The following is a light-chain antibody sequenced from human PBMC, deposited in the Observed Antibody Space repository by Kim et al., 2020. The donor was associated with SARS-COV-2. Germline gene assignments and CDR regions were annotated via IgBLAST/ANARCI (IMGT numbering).Light chain of an antibody. Sequence: SVPPGERVTLSCRASQTINRDLAWYQRKPGQAPRLLIYGASTRATGFPARFSGSGSGTEFTLTISSLQSEDFAIYYCQQYNHWPYTFGQGTKLEI. V-gene: IGKV3-15*01. CDR3: QQYNHWPYT. CDR2: GAS. CDR1: QTINRD. J-gene: IGKJ2*01.